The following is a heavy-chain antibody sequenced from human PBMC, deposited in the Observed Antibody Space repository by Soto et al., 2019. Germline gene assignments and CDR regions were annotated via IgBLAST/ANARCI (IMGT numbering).Heavy chain of an antibody. CDR3: ARGVEGRLAYFDH. V-gene: IGHV4-4*02. CDR1: GDSISRSYW. Sequence: SETLSLTCAVSGDSISRSYWWSWVRQFPGKGLEWIGEIYHSGSTIYNPSLQSRVTLSVDKSKNEFSLKMSSVTAADTAVYYCARGVEGRLAYFDHWGQGTLVTVSS. CDR2: IYHSGST. D-gene: IGHD2-21*01. J-gene: IGHJ4*02.